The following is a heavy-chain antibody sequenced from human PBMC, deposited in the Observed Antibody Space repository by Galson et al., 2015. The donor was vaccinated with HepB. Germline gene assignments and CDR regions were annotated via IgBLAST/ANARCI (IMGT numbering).Heavy chain of an antibody. D-gene: IGHD3-16*01. J-gene: IGHJ6*03. Sequence: SVKVSCKVSGYTLTELSMHWVRQAPGKGLEWMGGFDPEDGETIYAQKFQGRVTMTEDTSTDTAYMELSSLRSEDTAVYYCATEKLWRLTHGQDYYMDVWGKGTTVTVSS. CDR3: ATEKLWRLTHGQDYYMDV. CDR1: GYTLTELS. V-gene: IGHV1-24*01. CDR2: FDPEDGET.